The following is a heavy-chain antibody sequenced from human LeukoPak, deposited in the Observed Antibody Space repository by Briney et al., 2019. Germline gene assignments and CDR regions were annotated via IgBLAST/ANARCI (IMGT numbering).Heavy chain of an antibody. CDR3: ARDSLRVVGASSTLDY. CDR2: ISGYNGNT. Sequence: ASVKVSCKASGYTFTGYGISWVRQAPGQGLEWMGWISGYNGNTNYAQKFQGRVSMTTDTSTRTAYLELRSLRAEDTAVYYCARDSLRVVGASSTLDYWGQGTLVTVSS. V-gene: IGHV1-18*01. J-gene: IGHJ4*02. CDR1: GYTFTGYG. D-gene: IGHD2-2*01.